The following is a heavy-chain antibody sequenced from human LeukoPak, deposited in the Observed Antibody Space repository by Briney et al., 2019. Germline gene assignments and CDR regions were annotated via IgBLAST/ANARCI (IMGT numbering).Heavy chain of an antibody. D-gene: IGHD3-16*02. Sequence: PSETLSLTCAVSGASINNSNWWSWVRQPPGKGLEWIGEIYHSGSTNYNPSLKSRITISVVQSKNQFSLKLSSVTAADTAVYYCARDAGFIWGSYRSGPFDYWGQGTLLTVSS. V-gene: IGHV4-4*02. CDR3: ARDAGFIWGSYRSGPFDY. CDR1: GASINNSNW. CDR2: IYHSGST. J-gene: IGHJ4*02.